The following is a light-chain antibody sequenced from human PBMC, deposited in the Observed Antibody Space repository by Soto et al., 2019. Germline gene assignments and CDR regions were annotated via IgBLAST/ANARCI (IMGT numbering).Light chain of an antibody. V-gene: IGKV4-1*01. CDR1: QSILYRSNNKNY. Sequence: DIVMTQSPDSLAVSLGERATINCKSSQSILYRSNNKNYLAWYRQKPGQPPKLLIYWASIRESGVPDRISGSGSATDFTVTISSLQAEDVAVYYCQQYYSAPPYTFGQGTKLEIK. J-gene: IGKJ2*01. CDR2: WAS. CDR3: QQYYSAPPYT.